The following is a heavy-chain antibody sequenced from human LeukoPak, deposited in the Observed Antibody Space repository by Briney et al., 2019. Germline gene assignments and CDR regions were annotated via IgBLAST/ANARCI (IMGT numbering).Heavy chain of an antibody. CDR2: IYPGDSDT. CDR1: GYSFTNYW. Sequence: GESLKISCQGSGYSFTNYWIAWVRPMPGKGLEWMGVIYPGDSDTRYSPSFQGQVTMSADKSISTAYLQWSSLKASDTAMYYCARRYPYDSSGYFTAFDYWGQGTLVTVSS. D-gene: IGHD3-22*01. CDR3: ARRYPYDSSGYFTAFDY. V-gene: IGHV5-51*01. J-gene: IGHJ4*02.